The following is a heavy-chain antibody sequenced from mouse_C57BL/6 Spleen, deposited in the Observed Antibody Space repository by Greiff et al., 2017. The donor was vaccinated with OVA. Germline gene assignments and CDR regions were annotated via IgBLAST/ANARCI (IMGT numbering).Heavy chain of an antibody. V-gene: IGHV5-17*01. CDR1: GFTFSDYG. J-gene: IGHJ2*01. Sequence: EVQRVESGGGLVKPGGSLKLSCAASGFTFSDYGMHWVRQAPEKGLEWVAYISSGSSTIYYADTVKGRFTISRDNAKNTLFLQMTSLRSEDTAMYYCARRGTYYGSSYLYYFDYWGQGTTLTVSS. CDR2: ISSGSSTI. CDR3: ARRGTYYGSSYLYYFDY. D-gene: IGHD1-1*01.